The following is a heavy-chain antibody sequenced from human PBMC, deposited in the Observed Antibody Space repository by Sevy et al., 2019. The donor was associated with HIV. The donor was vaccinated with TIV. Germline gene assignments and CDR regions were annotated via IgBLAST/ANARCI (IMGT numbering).Heavy chain of an antibody. J-gene: IGHJ4*02. D-gene: IGHD1-26*01. Sequence: GWYLRLSCAASGFSFNKYGMHWVRQAPGEGLEWVAVIAYDGGNKYYTDSVKGRFTISRDNSKNTLYLQMNSLRAEDTAVYYCAKIPAGGSYFSYFDSWGQGTLVTVSS. CDR1: GFSFNKYG. V-gene: IGHV3-30*18. CDR3: AKIPAGGSYFSYFDS. CDR2: IAYDGGNK.